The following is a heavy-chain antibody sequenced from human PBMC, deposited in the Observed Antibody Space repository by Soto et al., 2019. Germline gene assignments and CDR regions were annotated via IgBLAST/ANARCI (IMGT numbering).Heavy chain of an antibody. CDR1: GLAFIDFA. CDR3: ARSWGYDSSGYEH. D-gene: IGHD3-22*01. J-gene: IGHJ4*02. Sequence: VGSLRLSCASSGLAFIDFAMIWVRQAPGKGLEWVSAITGSGSSTYNADSVKGRFSISRDNSKNTMYLQMNSLRAEDTAVYYCARSWGYDSSGYEHWGQGTLVTVSS. V-gene: IGHV3-23*01. CDR2: ITGSGSST.